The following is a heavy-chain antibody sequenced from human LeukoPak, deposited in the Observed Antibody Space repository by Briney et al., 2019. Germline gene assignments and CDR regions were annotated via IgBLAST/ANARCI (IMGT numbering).Heavy chain of an antibody. V-gene: IGHV3-7*01. J-gene: IGHJ4*02. Sequence: GGSLRLSCAASGFSFSSYWMGWVRQAPGKGLEWVANIKRDGSEKYYVDSVKGRFTISRDNSRSTVYLQMNSLKPDDTAVYYCATQTITLVVVISPFDYWGQGALVTVSS. CDR1: GFSFSSYW. D-gene: IGHD3-22*01. CDR2: IKRDGSEK. CDR3: ATQTITLVVVISPFDY.